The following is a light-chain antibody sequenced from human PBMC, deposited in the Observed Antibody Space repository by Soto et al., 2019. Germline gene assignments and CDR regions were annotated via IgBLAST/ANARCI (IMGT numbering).Light chain of an antibody. CDR2: DAS. V-gene: IGKV1-5*01. CDR3: QRYNAFSQT. CDR1: QSINSW. Sequence: GDRAPITCRASQSINSWVAWFQQKPGKAPKVLIYDASTLESGVPSRFSGSGSGTEVTLTIDSLQPDDVATYYCQRYNAFSQTFGQGTKVEI. J-gene: IGKJ1*01.